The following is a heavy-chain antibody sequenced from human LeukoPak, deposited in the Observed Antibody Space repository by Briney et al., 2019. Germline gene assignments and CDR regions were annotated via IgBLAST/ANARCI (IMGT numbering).Heavy chain of an antibody. Sequence: GRSLRLSCAASGFTFSSYAMHWVRQAPGKGLEWVAVISYDGSNKYYADSVKGRFTISRDNSKNTLSLQMNSLRPDDTAVYYCTRAGGLVRGVHYYYYMDVWGKGTTVTISS. V-gene: IGHV3-30*04. CDR3: TRAGGLVRGVHYYYYMDV. CDR1: GFTFSSYA. D-gene: IGHD3-10*01. J-gene: IGHJ6*03. CDR2: ISYDGSNK.